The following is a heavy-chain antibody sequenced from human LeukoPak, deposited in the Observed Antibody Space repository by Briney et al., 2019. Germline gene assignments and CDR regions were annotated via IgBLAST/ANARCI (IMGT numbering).Heavy chain of an antibody. J-gene: IGHJ4*02. Sequence: GGSLRLSCAASGFTFGSYALSWVRQAPGKGLEWVSAISGSGGSTYYADSVKGRFTISRDNSNNTLYLQMNSLRAEDTAVYYCAKAGEAAPRPTHVDYWGQGTLVTVSS. CDR2: ISGSGGST. D-gene: IGHD3-16*01. CDR1: GFTFGSYA. V-gene: IGHV3-23*01. CDR3: AKAGEAAPRPTHVDY.